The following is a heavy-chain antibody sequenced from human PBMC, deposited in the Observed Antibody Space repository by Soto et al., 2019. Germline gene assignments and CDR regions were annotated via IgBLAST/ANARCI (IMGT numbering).Heavy chain of an antibody. J-gene: IGHJ3*02. D-gene: IGHD3-9*01. CDR3: ASNLDILTGLDAFDI. V-gene: IGHV1-18*01. CDR2: ISAYNGNT. CDR1: GYTFTIYC. Sequence: ASVKVSCKASGYTFTIYCISWVRQAPGQGLEWMGWISAYNGNTNYAQKLQGRVTMTTDTSTSTAYMELRSLRSDDTAVYYCASNLDILTGLDAFDIWGQGTMVTVSS.